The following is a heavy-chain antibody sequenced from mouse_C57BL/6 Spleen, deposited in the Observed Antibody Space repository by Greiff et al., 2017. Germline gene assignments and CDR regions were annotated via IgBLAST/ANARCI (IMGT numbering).Heavy chain of an antibody. D-gene: IGHD1-1*01. J-gene: IGHJ4*01. V-gene: IGHV1-82*01. CDR2: IYPGDGDT. CDR3: AWYYGSSSYYYAMDY. Sequence: VQLQQSGPELVKPGASVKISCKASGYAFSSSWMNWVKQRPGKGLEWIGRIYPGDGDTNYNGKFKGKATLTADKSSSTAYMQLSSLTSEDSAVYFCAWYYGSSSYYYAMDYWGQGASVTVSS. CDR1: GYAFSSSW.